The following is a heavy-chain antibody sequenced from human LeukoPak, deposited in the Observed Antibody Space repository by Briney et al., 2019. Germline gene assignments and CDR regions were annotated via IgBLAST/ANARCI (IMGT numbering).Heavy chain of an antibody. D-gene: IGHD3-22*01. V-gene: IGHV4-59*08. CDR2: IYYSGST. J-gene: IGHJ3*02. CDR1: GGSISSYY. CDR3: ARRRYYDSSGPTFDAFDI. Sequence: PSETLSLTCTVSGGSISSYYWSWIRQPPGKGLEWIGYIYYSGSTNYNPSLKSRVTISVDTSKNQFSLKLSSVTAADTAVYYCARRRYYDSSGPTFDAFDIWGQGTMVTVSS.